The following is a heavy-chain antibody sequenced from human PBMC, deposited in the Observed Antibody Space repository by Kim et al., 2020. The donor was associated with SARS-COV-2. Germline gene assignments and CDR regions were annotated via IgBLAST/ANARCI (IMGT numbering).Heavy chain of an antibody. CDR3: STDLVYSSSWYYYYGMDV. Sequence: GGSLRLSCAASGFTFSNAWMSWVRQAPGKGLEWVGRIKSKTDGGTTDYAAPVKGRFTISRDDLKKTLYLQMNSLKTEDTAVYYCSTDLVYSSSWYYYYGMDVWGQGTTVTVFS. V-gene: IGHV3-15*01. CDR1: GFTFSNAW. CDR2: IKSKTDGGTT. D-gene: IGHD6-13*01. J-gene: IGHJ6*02.